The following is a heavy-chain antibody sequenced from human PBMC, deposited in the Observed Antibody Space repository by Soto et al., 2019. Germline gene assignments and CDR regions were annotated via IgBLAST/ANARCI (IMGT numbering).Heavy chain of an antibody. Sequence: QVQLVESGGGVVQPGRSLRLSCAASGFIFSTYGMHWVRQAPGKGLEWVAVIWNDGSNKQYADSVKGRFTISRDKSENTMYLQMNSLRSEDTAVYYCAREGAMRVDNNYDGMDVWGQGRKVTVSS. CDR2: IWNDGSNK. CDR1: GFIFSTYG. D-gene: IGHD3-22*01. CDR3: AREGAMRVDNNYDGMDV. J-gene: IGHJ6*02. V-gene: IGHV3-33*01.